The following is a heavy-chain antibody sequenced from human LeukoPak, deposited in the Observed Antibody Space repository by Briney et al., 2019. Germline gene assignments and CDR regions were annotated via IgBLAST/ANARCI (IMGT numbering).Heavy chain of an antibody. CDR2: IYGGDSET. D-gene: IGHD1-26*01. V-gene: IGHV5-51*01. J-gene: IGHJ4*02. Sequence: GESLQISCKGSGYIFTNYWIGWVRQLPGKGLEWMGIIYGGDSETRYSPSFQGQVTISVDKSITTAYLQWSSPKASDTAMYYCARRVLAAVGYYFDFWGQGTLVTVSS. CDR3: ARRVLAAVGYYFDF. CDR1: GYIFTNYW.